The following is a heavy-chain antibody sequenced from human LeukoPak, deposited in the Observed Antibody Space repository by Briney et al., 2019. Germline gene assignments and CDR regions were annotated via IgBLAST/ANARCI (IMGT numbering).Heavy chain of an antibody. CDR2: IYGDGRS. CDR1: GFSVSNNY. V-gene: IGHV3-53*05. D-gene: IGHD5/OR15-5a*01. Sequence: GGSLRLSCVVSGFSVSNNYIIWVRQAPGDGLERVSVIYGDGRSSHSASVKGRFTISRDNAKNSLYLQMNSLRAEDTALYYCAKDIEYDVSGFDYWGQGTLVTVSS. CDR3: AKDIEYDVSGFDY. J-gene: IGHJ4*02.